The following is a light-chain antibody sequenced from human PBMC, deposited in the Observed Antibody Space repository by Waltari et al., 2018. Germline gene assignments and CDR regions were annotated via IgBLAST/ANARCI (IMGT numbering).Light chain of an antibody. V-gene: IGLV2-14*03. CDR3: FACRGGNTLV. CDR2: VVM. J-gene: IGLJ2*01. Sequence: QSALTQPASVSGSPGQSITISCTGTSNDVGAYDFVSWYRQYPGEAPKLMFYVVMNRPSVVCDRFSCSKSANTASLTSSGLQADDEGDYYCFACRGGNTLVFGGGTKVTVL. CDR1: SNDVGAYDF.